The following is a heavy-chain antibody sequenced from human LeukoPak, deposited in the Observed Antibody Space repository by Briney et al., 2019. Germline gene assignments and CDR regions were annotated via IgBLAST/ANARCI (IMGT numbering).Heavy chain of an antibody. D-gene: IGHD3-3*01. CDR1: GFTFSSYS. V-gene: IGHV3-48*01. CDR3: ARALPTYYDFWSGYYDAFDI. CDR2: ISSSSSTI. J-gene: IGHJ3*02. Sequence: GGSLRLSCAASGFTFSSYSMNWVRQAPGKGLEWVSYISSSSSTIYYADSVKGRFTISRDNAKNSLYLQMNSLRAEDTAVYYCARALPTYYDFWSGYYDAFDIWGQGTMVTVSS.